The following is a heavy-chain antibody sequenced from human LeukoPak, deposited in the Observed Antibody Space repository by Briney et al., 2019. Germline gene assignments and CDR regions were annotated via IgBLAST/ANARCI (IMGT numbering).Heavy chain of an antibody. CDR2: ISGSGGST. CDR3: AKALGGSGSNFDY. CDR1: GFTFSSYA. J-gene: IGHJ4*02. Sequence: GGSLRLSCAASGFTFSSYAMNWVRQAPGKGLEWVSTISGSGGSTYYADSVKGRLTISRDNSKNTLYLQMNSLRAEDTAVYYCAKALGGSGSNFDYWGQGTLVTVSS. D-gene: IGHD3-10*01. V-gene: IGHV3-23*01.